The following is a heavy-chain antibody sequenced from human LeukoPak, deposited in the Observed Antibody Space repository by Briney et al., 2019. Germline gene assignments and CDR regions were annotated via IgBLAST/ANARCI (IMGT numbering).Heavy chain of an antibody. CDR3: AQDRPNY. CDR2: ISGSGGST. V-gene: IGHV3-23*01. J-gene: IGHJ4*02. CDR1: GFTFSNYA. Sequence: GGSLRLSCAASGFTFSNYAMSWVRQAPGKGLEWVSAISGSGGSTFYAYSVKGRFTISRDSSKNTLYLQMNRLRAEDTAVYYCAQDRPNYWGQGTLVTVSS.